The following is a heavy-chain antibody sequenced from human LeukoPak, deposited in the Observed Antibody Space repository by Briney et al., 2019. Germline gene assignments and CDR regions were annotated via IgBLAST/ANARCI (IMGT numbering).Heavy chain of an antibody. CDR1: GGSISSGGYS. V-gene: IGHV4-30-2*01. CDR2: IYHSGST. J-gene: IGHJ5*02. D-gene: IGHD3-10*01. CDR3: ARDVMVRGVISWFDP. Sequence: SQTLSLTCAVSGGSISSGGYSWSWIRQPPGKGLEWIGYIYHSGSTYYNPSLKSRVTISVDRSKNQFSLKLSSVTAADTAVYYRARDVMVRGVISWFDPWGQGTLVTVSS.